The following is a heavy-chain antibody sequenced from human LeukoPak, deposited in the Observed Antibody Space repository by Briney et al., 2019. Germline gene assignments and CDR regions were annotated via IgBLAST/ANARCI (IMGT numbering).Heavy chain of an antibody. J-gene: IGHJ4*02. Sequence: GGSLRLSCAASGFTLSSYAMSWVRQGPGKGLEWVSAISVSGNTYHADSVKGRFTISRDSSKNMLYLQMNSLRAEDTAVYYCAKGSARRWFWYFDYWGQGTLVTVSS. CDR3: AKGSARRWFWYFDY. V-gene: IGHV3-23*01. D-gene: IGHD4-23*01. CDR1: GFTLSSYA. CDR2: ISVSGNT.